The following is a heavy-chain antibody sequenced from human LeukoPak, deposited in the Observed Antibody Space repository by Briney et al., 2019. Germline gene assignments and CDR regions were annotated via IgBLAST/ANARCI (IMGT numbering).Heavy chain of an antibody. CDR2: ISGSGGST. CDR1: GFTFSSYA. Sequence: PGGSLRLSCAASGFTFSSYAMSWVRQAPGKGLEWVSAISGSGGSTYYADSVEGRFTISRDNSKNTLYLQMNSLRAEDTAVYYCAKDPYYYDSSGYYSYFDYWGQGTLVTVSS. J-gene: IGHJ4*02. CDR3: AKDPYYYDSSGYYSYFDY. V-gene: IGHV3-23*01. D-gene: IGHD3-22*01.